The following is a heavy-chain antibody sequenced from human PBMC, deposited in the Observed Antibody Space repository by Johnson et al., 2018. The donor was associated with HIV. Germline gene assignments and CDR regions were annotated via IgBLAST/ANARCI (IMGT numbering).Heavy chain of an antibody. CDR3: AKPVVPAGDDLDMYEFAFYI. J-gene: IGHJ3*02. Sequence: QVQLVESGGGVVQPGGSRRLSCAAFGFTFSNYGMHWVRLAPGTGLEWVAFIRHDGNNNSYADSVKGRFTISRDNSKNTLSLQMTSLRVEDTAVYYCAKPVVPAGDDLDMYEFAFYIWGQGTMVTVS. V-gene: IGHV3-30*02. D-gene: IGHD2-2*01. CDR2: IRHDGNNN. CDR1: GFTFSNYG.